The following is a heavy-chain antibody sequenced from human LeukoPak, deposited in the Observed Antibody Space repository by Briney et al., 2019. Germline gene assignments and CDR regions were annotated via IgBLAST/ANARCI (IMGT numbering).Heavy chain of an antibody. Sequence: GGSLRLSCAASGFTFSSYGMHWVRQAPGKGLEWVAVISYDGSNKYYPDSVKGRFTISRDNSKNTLYLQMNSLRAEDTAVYYCAGSYYYDSSGYYPFGAFDIWGQGTMVTVSS. D-gene: IGHD3-22*01. CDR1: GFTFSSYG. CDR3: AGSYYYDSSGYYPFGAFDI. V-gene: IGHV3-30*03. CDR2: ISYDGSNK. J-gene: IGHJ3*02.